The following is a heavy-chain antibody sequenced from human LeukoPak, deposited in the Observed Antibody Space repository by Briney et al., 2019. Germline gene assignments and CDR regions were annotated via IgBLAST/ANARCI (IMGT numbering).Heavy chain of an antibody. J-gene: IGHJ4*02. V-gene: IGHV3-30-3*01. CDR3: ARNSHDYGDYYFDY. CDR2: ISYDGSNK. Sequence: PGGSLRLSCAASGFTFSSYAMSWVRQAPGKGLEWVAVISYDGSNKYYADSVKGRFTISRDNSKNTLYLQMNSLRAEDTAVYYCARNSHDYGDYYFDYWGQGTLVTVSS. CDR1: GFTFSSYA. D-gene: IGHD4-17*01.